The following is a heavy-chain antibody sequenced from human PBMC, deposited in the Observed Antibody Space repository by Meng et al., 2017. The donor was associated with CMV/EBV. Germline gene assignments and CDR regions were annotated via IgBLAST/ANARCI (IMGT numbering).Heavy chain of an antibody. V-gene: IGHV1-18*04. CDR3: ARDSTAAIPNPFDY. CDR1: GYTFTGYY. D-gene: IGHD2-2*02. J-gene: IGHJ4*02. CDR2: ISAYNGNT. Sequence: ASVKVSCKASGYTFTGYYMHWVRQAPGQGLEWMGWISAYNGNTHYAQKLQGRVTMTTDTSTSTAYMELRSLRSDDTAVYYCARDSTAAIPNPFDYWGQGTLVTVSS.